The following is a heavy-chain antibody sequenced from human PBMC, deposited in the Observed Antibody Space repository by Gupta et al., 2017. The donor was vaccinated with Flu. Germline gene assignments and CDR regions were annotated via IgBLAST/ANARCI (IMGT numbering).Heavy chain of an antibody. CDR3: TRLGGFTVGYNWFDP. Sequence: QVQLQQWGAGLLKPSETLSLTCAVSNASLSGSYWSWIRQPPGKGPEWIGEIEHSGGTNYNPSLKSRVTMSVDTSKNQFSLNLYSVTAADTAIYYCTRLGGFTVGYNWFDPWGQGTLVTVSS. V-gene: IGHV4-34*01. J-gene: IGHJ5*02. CDR1: NASLSGSY. CDR2: IEHSGGT. D-gene: IGHD4-11*01.